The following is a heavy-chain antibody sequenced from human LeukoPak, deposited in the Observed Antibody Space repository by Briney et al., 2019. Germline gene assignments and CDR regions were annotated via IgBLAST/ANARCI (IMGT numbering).Heavy chain of an antibody. CDR3: TRSGYRHPYHFES. J-gene: IGHJ4*02. V-gene: IGHV3-21*04. Sequence: GGSLRLSCAASGFTFSSYSMNWVRQAPGKGLEWVSSISSSSSYIYYADSVKGRFTTSRDNSKNTLSLQMNSLRADDTAIYYCTRSGYRHPYHFESWGQGTLVIVSS. CDR2: ISSSSSYI. D-gene: IGHD3-22*01. CDR1: GFTFSSYS.